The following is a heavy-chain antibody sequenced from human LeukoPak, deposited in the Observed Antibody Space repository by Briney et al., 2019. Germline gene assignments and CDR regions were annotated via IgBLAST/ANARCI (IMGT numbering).Heavy chain of an antibody. CDR3: ARGPRPTLGEGYAYFYFDY. CDR2: IGTAGDT. D-gene: IGHD2/OR15-2a*01. Sequence: GGSLRLSCAASGFTFSSYDMLWVRQATGKGLEWVSAIGTAGDTYYPGSVKGRYTISRENAKNSLYLQMNSLRAGDTAVYYCARGPRPTLGEGYAYFYFDYWGQGTLVTVSS. V-gene: IGHV3-13*01. CDR1: GFTFSSYD. J-gene: IGHJ4*02.